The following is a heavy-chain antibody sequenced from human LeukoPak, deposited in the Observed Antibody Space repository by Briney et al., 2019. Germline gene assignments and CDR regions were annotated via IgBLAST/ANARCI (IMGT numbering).Heavy chain of an antibody. J-gene: IGHJ4*02. D-gene: IGHD3-10*01. V-gene: IGHV4-39*01. CDR2: IYYSGST. CDR1: GGSISSSSYY. Sequence: SETLSLTCTVSGGSISSSSYYWGWIRQPPGKGLEWIGSIYYSGSTYYNPSLKSRVTISVDTSKNQFSLKLSSVTAADTAVYYCARQGGGPSGPDDYWGQGTLVTVSS. CDR3: ARQGGGPSGPDDY.